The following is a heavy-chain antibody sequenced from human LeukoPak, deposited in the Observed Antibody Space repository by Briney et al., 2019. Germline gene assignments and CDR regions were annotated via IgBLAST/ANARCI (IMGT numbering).Heavy chain of an antibody. CDR3: AGYSIGRDY. Sequence: SQTLSLTCTVSGGSITSGSYYWSWIRQPAGKGLEWIGRIYTSGSTNYNPSLKSRVTISVDTSKNQFSLKLSSVTASDTAVYYCAGYSIGRDYWGQGTLVTVSS. CDR1: GGSITSGSYY. CDR2: IYTSGST. D-gene: IGHD6-19*01. V-gene: IGHV4-61*02. J-gene: IGHJ4*02.